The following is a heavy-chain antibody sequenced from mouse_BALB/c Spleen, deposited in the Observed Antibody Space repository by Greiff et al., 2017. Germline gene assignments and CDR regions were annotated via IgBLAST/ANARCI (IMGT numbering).Heavy chain of an antibody. CDR2: IWRGGST. V-gene: IGHV2-5-1*01. D-gene: IGHD2-14*01. CDR3: ARAGYDRYAMDY. Sequence: QVQLQQSGPSLVQPSQSLSITCTASGFSLTSYGVHWVRQSPGQGLEWLGVIWRGGSTDYKKAFMSRLSITKDNSKGQVFSKMNSLQTDDTAMYYCARAGYDRYAMDYWGQGTSVTVSS. J-gene: IGHJ4*01. CDR1: GFSLTSYG.